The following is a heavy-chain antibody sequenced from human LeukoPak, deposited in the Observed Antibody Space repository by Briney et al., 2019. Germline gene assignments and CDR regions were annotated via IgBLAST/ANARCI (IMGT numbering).Heavy chain of an antibody. CDR3: ARWSAEYYYDSSGYLTY. CDR2: ISYDGSNK. D-gene: IGHD3-22*01. Sequence: GGSLRLSCAASGFTFSSYGMHWVRQAPGKGLEWVAVISYDGSNKYYADSVKGRFTISRDNSKNTLYLQMNSLRAEDTAVYYCARWSAEYYYDSSGYLTYWGQGTLVTVSS. V-gene: IGHV3-30*03. CDR1: GFTFSSYG. J-gene: IGHJ4*02.